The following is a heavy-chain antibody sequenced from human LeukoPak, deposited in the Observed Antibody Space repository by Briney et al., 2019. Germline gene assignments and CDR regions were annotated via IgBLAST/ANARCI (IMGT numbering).Heavy chain of an antibody. J-gene: IGHJ4*02. D-gene: IGHD5/OR15-5a*01. CDR1: GFTFSVYG. Sequence: PGGSLRLSCAASGFTFSVYGTSWVRQAPGKGLEWISHISSGRSVMNYADSVKGRFTISRDNGKNSVYLQMDSLRDEDTAVYYCAGGVYGYNAFDYWGQGTLVSVSS. V-gene: IGHV3-48*02. CDR3: AGGVYGYNAFDY. CDR2: ISSGRSVM.